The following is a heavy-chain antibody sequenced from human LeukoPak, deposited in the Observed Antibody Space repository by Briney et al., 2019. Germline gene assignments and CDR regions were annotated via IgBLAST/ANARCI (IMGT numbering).Heavy chain of an antibody. J-gene: IGHJ4*02. CDR3: ARWTEVGSVIDY. D-gene: IGHD1-26*01. V-gene: IGHV4-31*03. Sequence: SETLSLTCTVSGGSISSGGYYWSWIPQHPGKGLEWIGYIYYSGSTYYNPSLKSRVTISVDTSKNQFSQKLSSVTAADTAVYYCARWTEVGSVIDYWGQGTLVTVSS. CDR1: GGSISSGGYY. CDR2: IYYSGST.